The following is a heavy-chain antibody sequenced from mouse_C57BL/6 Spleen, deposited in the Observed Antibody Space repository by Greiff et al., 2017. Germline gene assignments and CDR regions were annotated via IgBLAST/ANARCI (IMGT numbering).Heavy chain of an antibody. CDR1: GFTFSDYG. V-gene: IGHV5-17*01. CDR2: ISSGSSTI. Sequence: EVQVVESGGGLVKPGGSLKLSCAASGFTFSDYGMHWVRQAPEKGLEWVAYISSGSSTIYYADTGKGRFTISRDNAKNTLFLQMTSLRSEDTAMYYCARTFYYYAMDYWGQGTSVTVSS. J-gene: IGHJ4*01. CDR3: ARTFYYYAMDY.